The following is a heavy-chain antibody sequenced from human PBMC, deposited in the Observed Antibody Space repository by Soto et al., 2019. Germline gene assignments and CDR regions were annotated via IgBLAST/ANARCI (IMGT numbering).Heavy chain of an antibody. Sequence: QVQLVQSGAEVKKPGSSVKVSCKVSGGTFSTYPINWVRQAPGQGLEFMGGIIPKFGTTNYAQKFRGTVTITADESTSTAYMELNNLRSEDTAVYYCARGASNSIGWYIWFDPWGQGTLVTVSS. V-gene: IGHV1-69*01. CDR3: ARGASNSIGWYIWFDP. CDR1: GGTFSTYP. D-gene: IGHD6-19*01. J-gene: IGHJ5*02. CDR2: IIPKFGTT.